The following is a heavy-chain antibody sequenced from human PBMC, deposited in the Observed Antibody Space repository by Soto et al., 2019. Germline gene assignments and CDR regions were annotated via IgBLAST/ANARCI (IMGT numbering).Heavy chain of an antibody. D-gene: IGHD1-26*01. CDR3: AYGGSCDY. Sequence: EVQLVESGGGLVQPGGSLRLSCAASGFSFNTYEMNWVRQAPGKGLEWVSYISTSGSTIYYADSVKGRFTISRDNGNNSLYLQMNSLRAEDTAVYYCAYGGSCDYWGQGTQVTVSS. V-gene: IGHV3-48*03. CDR2: ISTSGSTI. J-gene: IGHJ4*02. CDR1: GFSFNTYE.